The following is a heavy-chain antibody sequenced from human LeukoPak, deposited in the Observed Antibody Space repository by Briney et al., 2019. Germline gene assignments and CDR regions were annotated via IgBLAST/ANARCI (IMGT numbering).Heavy chain of an antibody. CDR2: ISYDGSNK. J-gene: IGHJ6*03. V-gene: IGHV3-30*01. Sequence: GSLRLSCAASGFTFSSYAMHWVRQAPGKGLEWVAVISYDGSNKYYADSVKGRFTISRDNSKNTLYLQMNSLRAEDTAVYYCARDGVVVVPAAIFLFYYYYYMDVWGKGTTVTVSS. CDR3: ARDGVVVVPAAIFLFYYYYYMDV. CDR1: GFTFSSYA. D-gene: IGHD2-2*02.